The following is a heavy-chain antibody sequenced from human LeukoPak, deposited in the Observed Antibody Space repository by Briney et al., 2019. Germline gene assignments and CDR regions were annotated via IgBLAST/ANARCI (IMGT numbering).Heavy chain of an antibody. V-gene: IGHV1-24*01. J-gene: IGHJ5*02. CDR2: FDPEVGET. CDR3: ATDLLAGGLKTFDP. CDR1: GNTLSEFS. Sequence: ASVKVSCKVTGNTLSEFSMHWVRQSPGKGLEWMGGFDPEVGETVYAQKFQGRVTMNEDTSTETAYMELSSLRSEDTAVYYCATDLLAGGLKTFDPWGQGTLVSVSS.